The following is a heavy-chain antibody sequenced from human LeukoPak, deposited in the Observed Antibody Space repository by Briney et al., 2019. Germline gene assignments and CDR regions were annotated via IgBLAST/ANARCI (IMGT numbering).Heavy chain of an antibody. Sequence: GRSLRLSCAASGFTFDDYAMHWVRQAPGKGLEWVSGISWNSDRIGYADSVKGRFTISRDNAKNSLYLQMNSLRPEDTALYYCARDIGSGSSSWLNWFDPWGQGALVTASS. V-gene: IGHV3-9*01. J-gene: IGHJ5*02. D-gene: IGHD6-13*01. CDR3: ARDIGSGSSSWLNWFDP. CDR1: GFTFDDYA. CDR2: ISWNSDRI.